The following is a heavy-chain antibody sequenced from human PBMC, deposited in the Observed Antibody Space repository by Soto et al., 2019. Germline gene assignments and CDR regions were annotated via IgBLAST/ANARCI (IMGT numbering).Heavy chain of an antibody. CDR2: ISSSGSTI. Sequence: GSLRLSCAASGFTFSSYEMNWVRQAPGKGLEWVSYISSSGSTIYYADSVKGRFTISRDNAKNSLYLQMNSLRAEDTAVYYCARDTAYYDFWSGYYYYYGMDVWGQGTTVTVSS. J-gene: IGHJ6*02. D-gene: IGHD3-3*01. CDR3: ARDTAYYDFWSGYYYYYGMDV. V-gene: IGHV3-48*03. CDR1: GFTFSSYE.